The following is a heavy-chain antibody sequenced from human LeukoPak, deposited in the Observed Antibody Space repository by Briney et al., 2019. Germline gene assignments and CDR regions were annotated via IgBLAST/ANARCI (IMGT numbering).Heavy chain of an antibody. V-gene: IGHV1-18*01. CDR2: ISAYNGNT. D-gene: IGHD2-21*02. CDR1: GYTFTSYG. CDR3: ARSPVAYCGGDCYYTFDY. Sequence: ASVKVSCKASGYTFTSYGISWVRQAPGQGLEWMGWISAYNGNTNYAQKLQGRVTMTTDTSTSTAYMELRSLRSDDTAVYYCARSPVAYCGGDCYYTFDYWGQGTLVTVSS. J-gene: IGHJ4*02.